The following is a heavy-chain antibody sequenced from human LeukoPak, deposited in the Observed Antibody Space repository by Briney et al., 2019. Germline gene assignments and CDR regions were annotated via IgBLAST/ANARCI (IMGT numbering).Heavy chain of an antibody. D-gene: IGHD5-12*01. CDR1: GGSISNSNYY. V-gene: IGHV4-39*01. CDR3: ARHPTVSGYEYYFDK. Sequence: SETPSLTCNVSGGSISNSNYYWAWIRQPPGKGLEWIGSIYYSGNIYYNPSLRSRVTLSVDTSKNQFSLKLSSVTVADTAVYYCARHPTVSGYEYYFDKWGQGTLVTVSS. CDR2: IYYSGNI. J-gene: IGHJ4*02.